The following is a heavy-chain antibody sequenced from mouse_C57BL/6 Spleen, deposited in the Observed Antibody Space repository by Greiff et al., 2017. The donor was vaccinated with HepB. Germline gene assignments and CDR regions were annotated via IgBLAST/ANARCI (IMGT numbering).Heavy chain of an antibody. CDR1: GYAFSSYW. Sequence: VMLVESGAELVKPGASVKISCKASGYAFSSYWMNWVKQRPGKGLEWIGQIYPGDGDTNYNGKFKGKATLTADKSSSTAYMQLSSLTSEDSAVYFCARDDYGAMDYWGQGTSVTVSS. D-gene: IGHD2-4*01. V-gene: IGHV1-80*01. J-gene: IGHJ4*01. CDR2: IYPGDGDT. CDR3: ARDDYGAMDY.